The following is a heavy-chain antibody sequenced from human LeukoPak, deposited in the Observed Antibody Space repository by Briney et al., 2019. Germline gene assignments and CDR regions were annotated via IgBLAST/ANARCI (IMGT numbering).Heavy chain of an antibody. CDR1: GYTFTGYD. J-gene: IGHJ6*02. D-gene: IGHD1-26*01. Sequence: GASVKVSCKASGYTFTGYDINWVRQATGQGLEWMGWMNPNSGNTGYAQKFQGRVTMTRNTSISTAYMELGSLRSEDTAVYYCARGRSSGSYPVSYYYYGMDVWGQGTTVTVSS. CDR2: MNPNSGNT. CDR3: ARGRSSGSYPVSYYYYGMDV. V-gene: IGHV1-8*01.